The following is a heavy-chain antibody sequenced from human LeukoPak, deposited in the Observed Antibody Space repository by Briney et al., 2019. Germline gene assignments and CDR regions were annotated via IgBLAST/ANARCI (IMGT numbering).Heavy chain of an antibody. CDR1: GFTFDDYG. V-gene: IGHV3-23*01. Sequence: GGSLRLSCAASGFTFDDYGMSWVRQALGKGLEWVSAISGSGGSTYYADSVKGRFTISRDNSKNTLYLQMNSLRAEDTAVYYCAKWARVTAIFDYWGQGTLVTVSS. CDR2: ISGSGGST. D-gene: IGHD2-21*02. J-gene: IGHJ4*02. CDR3: AKWARVTAIFDY.